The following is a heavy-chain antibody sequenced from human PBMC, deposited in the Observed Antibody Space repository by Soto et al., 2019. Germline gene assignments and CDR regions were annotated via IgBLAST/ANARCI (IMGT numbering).Heavy chain of an antibody. Sequence: GGSLRLSCAASGFTFSNAWMSWVRQAPGKGLEWVGRIKSKTDGGTTDYAAPVKGRFTISRDDSKNTLYLQMNSLKTEDTAVYYCTTDPVLRFLEWPDEGVYWGQGTLVTVSS. CDR1: GFTFSNAW. CDR2: IKSKTDGGTT. V-gene: IGHV3-15*01. D-gene: IGHD3-3*01. J-gene: IGHJ4*02. CDR3: TTDPVLRFLEWPDEGVY.